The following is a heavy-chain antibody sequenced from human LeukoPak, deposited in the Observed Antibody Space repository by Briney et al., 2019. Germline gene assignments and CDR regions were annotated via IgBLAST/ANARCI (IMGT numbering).Heavy chain of an antibody. CDR1: GGSISSSSYY. CDR2: IYYSGST. CDR3: ARDMDGLVDY. V-gene: IGHV4-39*07. D-gene: IGHD5-24*01. Sequence: PSETLSLTCTVSGGSISSSSYYWGWIRQPPGKGLEWIGSIYYSGSTYYNPSLKSRVTISVDTSKNQFSLKLSSVTAADTAVYYCARDMDGLVDYWGQGTLVTVSS. J-gene: IGHJ4*02.